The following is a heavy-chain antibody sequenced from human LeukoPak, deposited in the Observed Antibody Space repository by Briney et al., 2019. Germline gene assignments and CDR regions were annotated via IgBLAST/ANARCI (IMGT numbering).Heavy chain of an antibody. D-gene: IGHD3-22*01. CDR2: MNPNSGNT. J-gene: IGHJ3*02. Sequence: GASVKVSCKASGYTFTSYDINWVRQATGQGLEWMGWMNPNSGNTGYAQKFQGRVTMTRNTSISTAYMELSSLRSEDTAVYYCARDHYPLYYYDSSGYYYVDTAFDIWGQGTMVTVSS. V-gene: IGHV1-8*01. CDR3: ARDHYPLYYYDSSGYYYVDTAFDI. CDR1: GYTFTSYD.